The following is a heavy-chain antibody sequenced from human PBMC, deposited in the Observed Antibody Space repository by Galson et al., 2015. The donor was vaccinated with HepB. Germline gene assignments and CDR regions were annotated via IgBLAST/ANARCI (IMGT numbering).Heavy chain of an antibody. D-gene: IGHD1-26*01. CDR1: GYTFTSYA. V-gene: IGHV7-4-1*02. CDR2: INTNTGNP. J-gene: IGHJ6*02. CDR3: ARGGGSYLLRGGMDV. Sequence: SVKVSCKASGYTFTSYAMNWVRQAPGQGLEWMGWINTNTGNPTYAQGFTGRFVFSLDTSVSTAYLQISSLKAEDTAMYYCARGGGSYLLRGGMDVWGQGTTVTVSS.